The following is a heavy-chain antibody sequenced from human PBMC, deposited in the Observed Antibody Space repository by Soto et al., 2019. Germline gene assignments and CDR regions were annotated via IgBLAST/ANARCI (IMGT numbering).Heavy chain of an antibody. CDR1: GFTFSSNS. CDR3: ARVIWSCHLTSDL. CDR2: ISSSSSTI. V-gene: IGHV3-48*02. J-gene: IGHJ5*02. Sequence: EVQVVESGGGLVQPGGSLRLSCAASGFTFSSNSMNWVRQAPGKGLEWISYISSSSSTIYADFVKGRFTISRDNAKNSLYLQMNSLRDEDTAVYYCARVIWSCHLTSDLCGQGTLVTVSS. D-gene: IGHD3-3*01.